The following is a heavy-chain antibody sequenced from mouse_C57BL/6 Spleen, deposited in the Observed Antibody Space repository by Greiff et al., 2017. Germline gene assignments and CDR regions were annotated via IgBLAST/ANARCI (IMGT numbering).Heavy chain of an antibody. CDR1: GYTFTDYN. V-gene: IGHV1-18*01. Sequence: EVQLQQSGPELVKPGASVKIPCKASGYTFTDYNMDWVKQSHGKSLEWIGDINPNNGGTIYNQKFKGKATLTVDKSSSTAYMELRSLTSEDTAVYDCARKAGNGYDVSFAYWGQGTLVTVSA. CDR3: ARKAGNGYDVSFAY. J-gene: IGHJ3*01. CDR2: INPNNGGT. D-gene: IGHD2-2*01.